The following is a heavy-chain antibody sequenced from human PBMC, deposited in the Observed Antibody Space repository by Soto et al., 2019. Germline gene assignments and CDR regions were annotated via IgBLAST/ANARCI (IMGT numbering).Heavy chain of an antibody. D-gene: IGHD2-21*01. J-gene: IGHJ5*02. CDR3: AKDRHINWFDP. CDR2: ISYDGSNK. Sequence: GGSLRLSCAASGFTFSSYGMHWVRQAPGKGLEWVAVISYDGSNKYYADSVKGRFTTSRDNSKNTLYLQMNSLRAEDTAVYYCAKDRHINWFDPWGQGTLVTVSS. CDR1: GFTFSSYG. V-gene: IGHV3-30*18.